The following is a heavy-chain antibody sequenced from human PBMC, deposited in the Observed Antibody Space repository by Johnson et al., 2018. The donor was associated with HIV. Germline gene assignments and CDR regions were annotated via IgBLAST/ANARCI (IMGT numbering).Heavy chain of an antibody. CDR3: ARDRWEEPAALDM. J-gene: IGHJ3*02. Sequence: QMLLVESGGGVVQPGRSLRLSCAASGFTFNSYALHWVRQAPGKGLEWVAVISFDGTNKHYGDSVRGRFTVSRDNSKNTLSLQMNSLTTEATAVYYCARDRWEEPAALDMWGQGTMVTVSS. CDR1: GFTFNSYA. V-gene: IGHV3-30-3*01. CDR2: ISFDGTNK. D-gene: IGHD1-14*01.